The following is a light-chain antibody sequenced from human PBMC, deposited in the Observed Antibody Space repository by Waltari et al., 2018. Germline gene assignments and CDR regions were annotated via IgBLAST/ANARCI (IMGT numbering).Light chain of an antibody. V-gene: IGLV3-25*03. CDR1: ALPKHY. CDR3: QSADSSGTYTV. CDR2: KDS. Sequence: SYELTQPPSVSVSPGPTARITSSGDALPKHYAYWYQQKPGQAPVLVIYKDSERPSGIPERFSGSSSGTTVTLTISGVQAEDEADYYCQSADSSGTYTVFGGGTKLTVL. J-gene: IGLJ2*01.